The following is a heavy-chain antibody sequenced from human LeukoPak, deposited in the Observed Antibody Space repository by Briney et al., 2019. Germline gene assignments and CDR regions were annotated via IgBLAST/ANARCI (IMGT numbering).Heavy chain of an antibody. V-gene: IGHV3-23*01. CDR3: AKGNRFGPSYYFDN. CDR2: ISGSGGST. Sequence: PGGSLRLSCAASGFTLISYWMTWVRQAPGKGLEWVSAISGSGGSTYYADSVKGRFTISRDNSKNTLYLQMSSLRAEDTALYYCAKGNRFGPSYYFDNWGQGTQVTVSS. D-gene: IGHD3-16*01. J-gene: IGHJ4*02. CDR1: GFTLISYW.